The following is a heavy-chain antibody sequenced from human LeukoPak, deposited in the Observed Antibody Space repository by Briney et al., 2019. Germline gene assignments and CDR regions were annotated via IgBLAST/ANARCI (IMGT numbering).Heavy chain of an antibody. J-gene: IGHJ4*02. Sequence: GGSLRLSCAASGFTFDDHAMHWVRQAPGKGLEWVSAISGSGGSTYYADSVKGRFTISRDNSKNTLYLQMNSLRAEDTAVYYCAKGVITFGGVTGYFDYWGQGTLVTVSS. V-gene: IGHV3-23*01. CDR3: AKGVITFGGVTGYFDY. CDR1: GFTFDDHA. CDR2: ISGSGGST. D-gene: IGHD3-16*01.